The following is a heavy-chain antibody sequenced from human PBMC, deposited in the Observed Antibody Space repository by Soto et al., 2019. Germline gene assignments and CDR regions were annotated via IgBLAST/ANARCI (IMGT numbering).Heavy chain of an antibody. D-gene: IGHD2-15*01. Sequence: SETLSLTCTVSGGSISSGGYYWSWIRQHPGKGLEWIGYIYYSGSTYYNPSLKSRVTISVDTSKNQFSLKLSSVTVADTAVYYCARGGRGGNNWFDPWGQGTLVTVSS. V-gene: IGHV4-31*03. CDR3: ARGGRGGNNWFDP. CDR2: IYYSGST. J-gene: IGHJ5*02. CDR1: GGSISSGGYY.